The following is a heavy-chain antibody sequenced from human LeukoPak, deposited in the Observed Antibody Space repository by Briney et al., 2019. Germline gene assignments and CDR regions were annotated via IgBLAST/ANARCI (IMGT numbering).Heavy chain of an antibody. V-gene: IGHV4-61*08. D-gene: IGHD2-21*02. CDR3: ARPRLPHSYYYYMDV. CDR2: INHSGST. CDR1: GGSISSGGYY. J-gene: IGHJ6*03. Sequence: PSETLSLTCTVSGGSISSGGYYWSWIRQPPGKGLEWIGEINHSGSTNYNPSLKSRVTISVDTSKNQFSLKLSSVTAADTAVYYCARPRLPHSYYYYMDVWGKGTTVTVSS.